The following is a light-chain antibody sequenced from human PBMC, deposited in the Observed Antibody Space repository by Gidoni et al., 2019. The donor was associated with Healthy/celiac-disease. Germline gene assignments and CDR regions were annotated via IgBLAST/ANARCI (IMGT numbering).Light chain of an antibody. J-gene: IGKJ4*01. Sequence: DIQMTQSPSSLSASVGDRVTITCRASQGISNYLAWYQQKPGKVPKLLIYAASTLQSGVPSRFSGSGSGTDFTLTISSLQPEDVATYYCQKYNSALTFXGGTKVEIK. CDR1: QGISNY. CDR3: QKYNSALT. V-gene: IGKV1-27*01. CDR2: AAS.